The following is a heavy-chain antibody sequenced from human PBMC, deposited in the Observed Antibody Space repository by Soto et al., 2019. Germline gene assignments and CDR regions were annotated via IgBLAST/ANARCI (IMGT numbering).Heavy chain of an antibody. CDR3: AKDGPYSSGWAPDY. V-gene: IGHV3-23*01. CDR2: ISGSGGST. J-gene: IGHJ4*02. Sequence: GGSLRLSCAASGFTFRTYAMSWVRQAPGKGLEWVSGISGSGGSTYYADSVKGRFSISRDNSKNALFLQMNSLRDEDTAVYYCAKDGPYSSGWAPDYWGQGTLVTVSS. CDR1: GFTFRTYA. D-gene: IGHD6-19*01.